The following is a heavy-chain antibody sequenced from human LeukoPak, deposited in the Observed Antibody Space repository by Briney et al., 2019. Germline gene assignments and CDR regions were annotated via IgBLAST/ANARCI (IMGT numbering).Heavy chain of an antibody. V-gene: IGHV3-53*01. D-gene: IGHD5-18*01. CDR1: GFTVSSNY. CDR3: ARGERGYNCD. J-gene: IGHJ4*02. Sequence: GGSLRLSCAASGFTVSSNYMSWVRQAPGKGLEWVSVIYSGGSTYCADSVKGRFTISRDNPKNTLYLQMNSLRAEGTAVYYCARGERGYNCDWGQGTLVTVSS. CDR2: IYSGGST.